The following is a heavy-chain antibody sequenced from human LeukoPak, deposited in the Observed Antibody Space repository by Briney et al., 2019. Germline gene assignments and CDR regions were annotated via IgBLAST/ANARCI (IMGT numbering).Heavy chain of an antibody. Sequence: SETLSLTCTVSGGSISSSSYYWGWVRQPPGKGLEWLGSIYYSGSTYYNPSLKSRVTISVDTSKNQFSLKLSSVTAADTAVYYCARVGLFRYYFDYWGQGTLVTVSS. CDR3: ARVGLFRYYFDY. D-gene: IGHD3-22*01. J-gene: IGHJ4*02. V-gene: IGHV4-39*07. CDR1: GGSISSSSYY. CDR2: IYYSGST.